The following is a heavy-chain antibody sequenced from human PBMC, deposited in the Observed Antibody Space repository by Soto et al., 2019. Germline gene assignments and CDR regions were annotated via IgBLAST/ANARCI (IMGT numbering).Heavy chain of an antibody. CDR3: ARDPGTTCRFWYFDL. CDR2: VNPKRGDA. J-gene: IGHJ2*01. CDR1: GYKFSDYY. Sequence: QVLLVQSGAEMKKPGASVKVSCKASGYKFSDYYIHWVRQAPGQGLEWMGWVNPKRGDAIYAQKFQGWVATTRDAAISTASLELNRLSSDETATYYCARDPGTTCRFWYFDLGGSGTLINVSS. D-gene: IGHD3-3*01. V-gene: IGHV1-2*04.